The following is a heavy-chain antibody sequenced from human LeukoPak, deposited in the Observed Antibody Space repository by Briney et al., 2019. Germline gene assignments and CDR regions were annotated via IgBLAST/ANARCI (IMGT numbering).Heavy chain of an antibody. D-gene: IGHD3-10*01. CDR2: INSDGSST. CDR1: GFTFSSYW. J-gene: IGHJ4*02. CDR3: VRAIGANVSY. Sequence: GGSLRLSCAASGFTFSSYWMHWVRQAPGKGLVWVSRINSDGSSTSYVDSVRGRFTISRDNAENSLYLQMNSLRAEDTAVYYCVRAIGANVSYWGQGTLVTVSS. V-gene: IGHV3-74*01.